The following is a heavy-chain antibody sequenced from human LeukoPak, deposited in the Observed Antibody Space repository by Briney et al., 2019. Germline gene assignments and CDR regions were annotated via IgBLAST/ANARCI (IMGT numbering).Heavy chain of an antibody. D-gene: IGHD6-19*01. CDR2: IYYSGST. Sequence: PSETLSLTCTVSGGSISSSSYYWGWIRQPPGKGLEWIGSIYYSGSTYYNPSLKGRVTISVDTSKNQFSLKLSSVTAADTAVYYCASRRAVAAYYYYYMDVWGKGTTVTVSS. CDR3: ASRRAVAAYYYYYMDV. J-gene: IGHJ6*03. V-gene: IGHV4-39*01. CDR1: GGSISSSSYY.